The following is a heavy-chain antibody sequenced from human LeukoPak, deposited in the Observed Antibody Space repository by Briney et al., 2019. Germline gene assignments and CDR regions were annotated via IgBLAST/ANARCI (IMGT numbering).Heavy chain of an antibody. V-gene: IGHV3-21*01. J-gene: IGHJ4*02. CDR3: ARVMGYYDSSGYYYDNTFDY. D-gene: IGHD3-22*01. Sequence: KPGGSLRLSCAASGSTFSSYSMNWVRQAPGKGLEWVSSISTTSRDIYYTDSVKGRFTISRDNAKNSLYLQMNSLRAEDTAVYYCARVMGYYDSSGYYYDNTFDYWGQGTLVTVSS. CDR1: GSTFSSYS. CDR2: ISTTSRDI.